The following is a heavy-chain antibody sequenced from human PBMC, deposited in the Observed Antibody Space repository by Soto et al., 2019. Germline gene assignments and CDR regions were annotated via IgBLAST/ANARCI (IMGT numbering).Heavy chain of an antibody. Sequence: SETLSLTCTVSGGSISSYYWSWIRQPPGKGLEWIGYIYYSGSTNYNPSLKSRVTMSVDTSKNQFSLKLSSVTAADTAVYYCARDRLANWFDPWGQGTLVTVSS. V-gene: IGHV4-59*01. D-gene: IGHD3-9*01. J-gene: IGHJ5*02. CDR3: ARDRLANWFDP. CDR1: GGSISSYY. CDR2: IYYSGST.